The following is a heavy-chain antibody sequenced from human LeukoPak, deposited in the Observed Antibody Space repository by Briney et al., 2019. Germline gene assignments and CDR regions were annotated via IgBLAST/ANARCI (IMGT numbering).Heavy chain of an antibody. V-gene: IGHV4-61*02. CDR2: IYTSGST. Sequence: SQTLSLTCTVSGGSISSGSYYWSWIRQPAGKGLEWIGRIYTSGSTNYNPSLKSRVTISVDTSKNQFSLKLSSVTAADTAVYYRARPGKYCTNGVCPFDYWGQGTLVTVSS. J-gene: IGHJ4*02. D-gene: IGHD2-8*01. CDR1: GGSISSGSYY. CDR3: ARPGKYCTNGVCPFDY.